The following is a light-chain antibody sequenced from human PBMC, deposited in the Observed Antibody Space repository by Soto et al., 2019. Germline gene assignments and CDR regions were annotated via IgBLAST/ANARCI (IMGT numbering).Light chain of an antibody. CDR1: TGAVTSGHY. Sequence: QAVVTQEPSLTVSPGGTVTLTCGSSTGAVTSGHYPYWFQQKPGQAPRTLIYDTNNRHSWTPARFSGSLLGGKAALTLSGAQPEDEAEYYCLLYYSDAAVFGGGTKLTVL. V-gene: IGLV7-46*01. CDR3: LLYYSDAAV. CDR2: DTN. J-gene: IGLJ7*01.